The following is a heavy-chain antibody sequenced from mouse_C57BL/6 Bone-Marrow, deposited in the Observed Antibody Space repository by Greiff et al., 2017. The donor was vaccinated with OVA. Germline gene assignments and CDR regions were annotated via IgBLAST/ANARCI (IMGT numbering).Heavy chain of an antibody. D-gene: IGHD1-1*01. CDR3: ARDPYYYGSSSYYYAMDY. CDR1: GYTFTSYW. Sequence: VQLQQPGAELVKPGASVKLSCKASGYTFTSYWMHWVKQRPGQGLEWIGMIHPNSGSTNYNEKFKSKATLTVDKSSSTAYMQLSSLTSEDSAVYYCARDPYYYGSSSYYYAMDYWGQGTSVTVSS. J-gene: IGHJ4*01. V-gene: IGHV1-64*01. CDR2: IHPNSGST.